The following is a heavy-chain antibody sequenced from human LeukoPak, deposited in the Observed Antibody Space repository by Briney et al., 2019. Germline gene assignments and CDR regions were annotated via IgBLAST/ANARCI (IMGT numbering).Heavy chain of an antibody. V-gene: IGHV3-33*06. Sequence: GGSLRLSCAASGFSFSRHGMHWVRQAPGKGLEWVALIWYNGINKYYRESVKGRFTISRDNSKNTVYLQFNSLRVEDTAVYHCAKDLDDYGEYGLDYWGPGTPVTVSS. CDR3: AKDLDDYGEYGLDY. CDR2: IWYNGINK. D-gene: IGHD4-17*01. CDR1: GFSFSRHG. J-gene: IGHJ4*02.